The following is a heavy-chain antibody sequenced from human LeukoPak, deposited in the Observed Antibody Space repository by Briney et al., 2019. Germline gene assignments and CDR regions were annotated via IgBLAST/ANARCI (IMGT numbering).Heavy chain of an antibody. D-gene: IGHD6-13*01. V-gene: IGHV5-51*01. CDR1: GYSFTSYW. CDR3: ARRDISSWFFDD. J-gene: IGHJ4*02. Sequence: GESLKISCKGSGYSFTSYWIGWVRQMPGKGLEWMGIIYPGDSDTRYSPSFQGQVTISADESMSTAYLQWSSLKASDTAIYYCARRDISSWFFDDWDQGTLVTVSS. CDR2: IYPGDSDT.